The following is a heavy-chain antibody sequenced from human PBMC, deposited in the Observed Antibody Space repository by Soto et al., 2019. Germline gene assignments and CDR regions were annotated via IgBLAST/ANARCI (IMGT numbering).Heavy chain of an antibody. CDR3: AKVSRGIGVVTAAPD. CDR1: GHTFHNYA. V-gene: IGHV3-23*01. Sequence: EVQLLESGGGLEQPGGSLRLSCVGSGHTFHNYAMTWVRQAPGKGLVWVSGISGSGGSTYYAASVRGRFTISRDDSKNTLDLQMNSLRAEDTAVYYCAKVSRGIGVVTAAPDWGQGTLVTVSS. J-gene: IGHJ4*02. CDR2: ISGSGGST. D-gene: IGHD2-2*01.